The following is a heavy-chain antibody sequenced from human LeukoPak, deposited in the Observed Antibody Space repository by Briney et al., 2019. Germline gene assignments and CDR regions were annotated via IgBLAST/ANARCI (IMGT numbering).Heavy chain of an antibody. J-gene: IGHJ4*02. CDR2: IYYSGST. V-gene: IGHV4-59*01. CDR1: GGSISSYY. D-gene: IGHD3/OR15-3a*01. Sequence: SETLSLTCTVSGGSISSYYWSWIRQPPGKGLEWIGYIYYSGSTNYNPSLKSRVTISVDTSKNQFSLKVSSVTAADTAVYYRARRTGYYDGFDYWGQGTLVTVSS. CDR3: ARRTGYYDGFDY.